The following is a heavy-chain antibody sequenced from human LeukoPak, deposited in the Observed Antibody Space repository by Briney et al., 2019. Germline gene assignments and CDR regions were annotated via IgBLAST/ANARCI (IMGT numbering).Heavy chain of an antibody. CDR1: GGSISSNSYY. J-gene: IGHJ4*02. CDR3: ARASDYGDYLH. D-gene: IGHD4-17*01. CDR2: IYYIGST. Sequence: SETLSLTCTVSGGSISSNSYYWGWIRQPPGKGLEWIGSIYYIGSTFYNPSLRSRVTISLDTSKNHISLKLSAVTAADTAVYYCARASDYGDYLHWGQGTLITVSS. V-gene: IGHV4-39*07.